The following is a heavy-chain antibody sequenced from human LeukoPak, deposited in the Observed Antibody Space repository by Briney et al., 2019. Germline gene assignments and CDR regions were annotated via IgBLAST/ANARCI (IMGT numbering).Heavy chain of an antibody. D-gene: IGHD5-12*01. CDR3: AKSYHIVATIPYDY. J-gene: IGHJ4*02. Sequence: GGSLRLSCAASGFTFSSYAMSWVRQAPGKGLEWVSAISGSGGSTYYADSVKGRFTISRDNSKNTLYPQMNSLRAEDTAVYYCAKSYHIVATIPYDYWGQGTLVTVSS. V-gene: IGHV3-23*01. CDR2: ISGSGGST. CDR1: GFTFSSYA.